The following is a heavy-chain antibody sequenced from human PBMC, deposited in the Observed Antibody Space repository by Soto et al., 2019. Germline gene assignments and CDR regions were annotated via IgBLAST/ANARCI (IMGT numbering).Heavy chain of an antibody. D-gene: IGHD5-12*01. Sequence: GESLKISCQGSGYTFTGHRISWVRQVPGKGLEWMGRIDPSDSYTDYSPTVQGHVTMSADKSINTAYLQWSSLQASDTAVYYCTRHTGYDSSLDYWGQGTLVTVSS. J-gene: IGHJ4*02. CDR2: IDPSDSYT. CDR1: GYTFTGHR. V-gene: IGHV5-10-1*01. CDR3: TRHTGYDSSLDY.